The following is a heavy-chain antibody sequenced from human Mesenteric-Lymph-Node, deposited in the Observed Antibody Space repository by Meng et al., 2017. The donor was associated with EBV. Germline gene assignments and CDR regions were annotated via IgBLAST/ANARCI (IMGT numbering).Heavy chain of an antibody. V-gene: IGHV1-69-2*01. D-gene: IGHD2-21*01. J-gene: IGHJ4*02. CDR3: ATTILARFRYFDY. Sequence: VQLVQSGAEVKKPGASVKVSCKVSGYTFTDYYVHWMQQAPGKGLEWMGLVDPEDDETIYAERFQGRVTITADTSTDTAYMELSSLRSDDTAVYYCATTILARFRYFDYWGRGTLVTVSS. CDR2: VDPEDDET. CDR1: GYTFTDYY.